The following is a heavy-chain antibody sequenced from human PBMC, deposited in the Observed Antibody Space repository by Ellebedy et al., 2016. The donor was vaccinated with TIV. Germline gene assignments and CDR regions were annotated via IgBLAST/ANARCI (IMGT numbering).Heavy chain of an antibody. V-gene: IGHV1-58*02. CDR2: FVVGSGYT. CDR3: AAGLVHGGSYSFTFYS. D-gene: IGHD1-26*01. CDR1: GLTFSNSA. Sequence: AASVKVSCKASGLTFSNSAMQWVRQARGQRPEWIGWFVVGSGYTESSQKFQDRVIFTRDMSTNTAFLERGSLSSEDTAVYYCAAGLVHGGSYSFTFYSWGQGTLVTVSS. J-gene: IGHJ4*02.